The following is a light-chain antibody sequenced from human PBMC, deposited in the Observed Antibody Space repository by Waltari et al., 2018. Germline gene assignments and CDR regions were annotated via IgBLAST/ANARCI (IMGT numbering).Light chain of an antibody. J-gene: IGKJ1*01. CDR3: QHRSNWPRT. Sequence: EIALTQSPATLSLSPGERATLSCRASQSVSSYLAWYQQKPGQAPRLLIYDASNRATGIPARFSGSGSGTDFTLTISSLEPEDFAVYFCQHRSNWPRTFGQGTKVEIK. CDR2: DAS. V-gene: IGKV3-11*01. CDR1: QSVSSY.